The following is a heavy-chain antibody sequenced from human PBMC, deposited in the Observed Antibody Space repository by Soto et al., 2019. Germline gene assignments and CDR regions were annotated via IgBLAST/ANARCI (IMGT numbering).Heavy chain of an antibody. V-gene: IGHV1-2*02. Sequence: QVPLVQSGAGVKKPGASVQVSCKASGYTFTEYYLYWVRQAPGQGPEWRGGINPRTGDTNKAKKFQGRVTMTRDMSPTTAYMELHRLTSEDTAVYYCARDPIGGGAPYYFDYWGQGSLVTVSS. D-gene: IGHD3-16*01. CDR1: GYTFTEYY. CDR2: INPRTGDT. CDR3: ARDPIGGGAPYYFDY. J-gene: IGHJ4*02.